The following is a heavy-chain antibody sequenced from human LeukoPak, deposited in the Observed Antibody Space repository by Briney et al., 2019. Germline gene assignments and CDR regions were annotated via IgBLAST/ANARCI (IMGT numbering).Heavy chain of an antibody. D-gene: IGHD2-15*01. CDR1: GGTFSSYA. Sequence: SVKVSCKASGGTFSSYAISWVRQAPGQGLEWMGGIIPIFGTANYAQKFQGRVTITADESTSTAYMELSSLRSEDTAVYYCARKEEYCSGGSCYFYYYGMDVWGQGTTVTVSS. V-gene: IGHV1-69*01. CDR3: ARKEEYCSGGSCYFYYYGMDV. J-gene: IGHJ6*02. CDR2: IIPIFGTA.